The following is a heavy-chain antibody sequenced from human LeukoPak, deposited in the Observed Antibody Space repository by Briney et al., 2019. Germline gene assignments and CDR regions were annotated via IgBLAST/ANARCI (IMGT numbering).Heavy chain of an antibody. J-gene: IGHJ3*02. CDR3: ARGRDIVVVVAATETSDAFDI. CDR2: IYYSGST. D-gene: IGHD2-15*01. V-gene: IGHV4-31*03. Sequence: SETLSLTCTVSGGSISSGGYYWSWIRQHPGKGLEWIGYIYYSGSTYYNPSLKSRVTISVDTSKNQFSLKLSSVTAADTAVYYCARGRDIVVVVAATETSDAFDIWGQGTMVTVSS. CDR1: GGSISSGGYY.